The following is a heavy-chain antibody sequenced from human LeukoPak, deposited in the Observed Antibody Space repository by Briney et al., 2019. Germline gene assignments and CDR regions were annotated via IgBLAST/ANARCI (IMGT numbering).Heavy chain of an antibody. CDR1: GYTLTELS. D-gene: IGHD3-16*01. CDR2: FDPEDGET. J-gene: IGHJ6*03. CDR3: ARVAESYYYYYYMDV. V-gene: IGHV1-24*01. Sequence: GASVKVSCKVSGYTLTELSMHWVRQAPGKGLEWMGGFDPEDGETIYAQKFQGRVTMTEDTSTDTAYMELSSLRSDDTAVYYCARVAESYYYYYYMDVWGKGTTVTVSS.